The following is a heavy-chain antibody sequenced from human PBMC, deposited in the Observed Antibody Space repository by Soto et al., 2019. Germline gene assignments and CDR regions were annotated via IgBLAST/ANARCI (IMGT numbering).Heavy chain of an antibody. D-gene: IGHD3-16*02. Sequence: QVQLQESGPGLVKPSETLSLTCTVSGGSVSTGSYYWNWIRQPPGKGLEWIGCVFYSGSTTCNPSLKSRVTISIDTSKNQFSLKVNSVTAADTAVYYCARGRSRPDYWGQGTLVTVSS. CDR2: VFYSGST. CDR3: ARGRSRPDY. CDR1: GGSVSTGSYY. J-gene: IGHJ4*02. V-gene: IGHV4-61*01.